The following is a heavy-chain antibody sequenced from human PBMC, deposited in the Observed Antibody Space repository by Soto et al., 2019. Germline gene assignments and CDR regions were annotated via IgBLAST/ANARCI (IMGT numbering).Heavy chain of an antibody. Sequence: EVQLLESGGDLVQPGGSLRLSCAASGFTFSTYAMSCVRQAPGKGLEWVAGLYGNGGGITYADSVKGRFTISRDNSNNMLYLQMHSLRAEDTAVYYCAKDRQPDGLWPFDHWGQGTLVTVSS. D-gene: IGHD2-8*01. J-gene: IGHJ4*02. CDR2: LYGNGGGI. CDR1: GFTFSTYA. CDR3: AKDRQPDGLWPFDH. V-gene: IGHV3-23*01.